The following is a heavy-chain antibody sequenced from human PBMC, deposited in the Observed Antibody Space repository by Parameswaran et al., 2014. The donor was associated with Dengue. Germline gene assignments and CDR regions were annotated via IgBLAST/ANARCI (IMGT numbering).Heavy chain of an antibody. CDR3: AREGYSSGRAGIFDI. J-gene: IGHJ3*02. Sequence: AMPGVRQAPGKGLEWVAVISNDGNDKQYADSVKGRFTISRDNSKNTLFLETSTLRVEDTAVYYCAREGYSSGRAGIFDIWGQGTTVTVSS. V-gene: IGHV3-30-3*01. CDR2: ISNDGNDK. CDR1: A. D-gene: IGHD6-19*01.